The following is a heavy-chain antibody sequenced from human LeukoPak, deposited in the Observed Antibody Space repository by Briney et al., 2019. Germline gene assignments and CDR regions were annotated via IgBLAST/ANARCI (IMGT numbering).Heavy chain of an antibody. CDR3: ARDLRGRVDY. D-gene: IGHD3-10*01. J-gene: IGHJ4*02. V-gene: IGHV3-7*01. CDR1: GFTFSSYW. Sequence: GGSLRLSCAASGFTFSSYWMTWVRQAPGKGLEWVANINQYESEKYYVDSVKGRFTISRDNAKSSLYLQVNSLRAEDTAVYYCARDLRGRVDYWGQGTLVTVSS. CDR2: INQYESEK.